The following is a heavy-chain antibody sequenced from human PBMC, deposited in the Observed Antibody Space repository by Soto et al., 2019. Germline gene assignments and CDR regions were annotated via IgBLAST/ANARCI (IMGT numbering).Heavy chain of an antibody. Sequence: SVKVSCKASGYTFTSYGISWVRQAPGPGLEWMGWISAYNGNTNYAQKLQGRVTMNTDTSTSTAYMELRSLRSDDTAVYYCARNYQPSGYYYYMDVWGKGTTVTVSS. CDR3: ARNYQPSGYYYYMDV. D-gene: IGHD1-7*01. CDR2: ISAYNGNT. J-gene: IGHJ6*03. V-gene: IGHV1-18*01. CDR1: GYTFTSYG.